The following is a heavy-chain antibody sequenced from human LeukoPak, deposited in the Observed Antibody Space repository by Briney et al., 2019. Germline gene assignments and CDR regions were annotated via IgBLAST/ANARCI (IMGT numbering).Heavy chain of an antibody. Sequence: GGSLRLSCAASGFTFSSYGMHWVRQAPGKGLEWVAFIRYDGSNKYYADSVKGRFTISRDNSKNTLYLQMNSLRAEDTAVYYCAKDRGSNYDFWSGYSYYFDYWGQGTLVTVSS. CDR3: AKDRGSNYDFWSGYSYYFDY. J-gene: IGHJ4*02. D-gene: IGHD3-3*01. CDR1: GFTFSSYG. CDR2: IRYDGSNK. V-gene: IGHV3-30*02.